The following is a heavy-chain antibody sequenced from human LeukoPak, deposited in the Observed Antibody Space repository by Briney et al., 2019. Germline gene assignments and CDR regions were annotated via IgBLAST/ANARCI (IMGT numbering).Heavy chain of an antibody. CDR3: ARDISYGSDYYYYYGMDV. CDR1: GFTFTNHG. J-gene: IGHJ6*02. CDR2: IWFDGSNK. V-gene: IGHV3-33*01. D-gene: IGHD5-24*01. Sequence: GRSLRLSCAASGFTFTNHGIHWVRRPPGKGLEWVAFIWFDGSNKYYADSVKGRFTISIDNSKNTLYLQMNTLRAEDTAVYYCARDISYGSDYYYYYGMDVWGQGATVTVSS.